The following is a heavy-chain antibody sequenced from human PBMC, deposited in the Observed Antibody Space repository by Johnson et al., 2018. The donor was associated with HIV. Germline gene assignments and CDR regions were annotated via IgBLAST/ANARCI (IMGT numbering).Heavy chain of an antibody. CDR1: GFTFSGSA. J-gene: IGHJ3*02. V-gene: IGHV3-73*02. D-gene: IGHD6-19*01. CDR2: IRSKANSYAT. Sequence: VQLVESGGTLVQPGGSLKLSCTASGFTFSGSAMHWVRQASGKGLEWVGRIRSKANSYATAYAASVKGRFTISRDDSKNTAYLQMNSLKTEDTAVYYCARDPQQWLDVGAFDIWGQGTMVTVSS. CDR3: ARDPQQWLDVGAFDI.